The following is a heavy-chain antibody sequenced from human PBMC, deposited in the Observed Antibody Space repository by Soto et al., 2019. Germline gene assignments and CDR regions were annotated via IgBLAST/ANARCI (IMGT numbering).Heavy chain of an antibody. CDR1: GGSFNSYF. Sequence: PSETLSLTCAVYGGSFNSYFWTWIRQPPGKGLEWIGEINHSGSTNYNPSLKSRVTISVDTSKNQFSLNLSSVTAADTAVYYCVRLIGNSWLDSWGQGTPVTVS. J-gene: IGHJ5*01. CDR2: INHSGST. CDR3: VRLIGNSWLDS. D-gene: IGHD2-8*01. V-gene: IGHV4-34*01.